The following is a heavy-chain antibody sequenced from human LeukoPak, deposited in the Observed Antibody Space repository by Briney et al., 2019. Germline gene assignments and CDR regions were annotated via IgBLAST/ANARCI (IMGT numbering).Heavy chain of an antibody. CDR1: GFTFSSYS. CDR3: ARVKQLWLRVFDY. Sequence: GGSLRLSCAASGFTFSSYSMNWVRQAPWKGLEWVSYISSSSSTIYYADSVKGRFTISRDNAKNSLYLQMNSLRAEDTAVYYCARVKQLWLRVFDYWGQGTLVTVSS. V-gene: IGHV3-48*04. J-gene: IGHJ4*02. D-gene: IGHD5-18*01. CDR2: ISSSSSTI.